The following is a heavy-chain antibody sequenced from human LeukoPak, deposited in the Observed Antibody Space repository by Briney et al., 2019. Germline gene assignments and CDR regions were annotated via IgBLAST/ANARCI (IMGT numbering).Heavy chain of an antibody. D-gene: IGHD6-6*01. CDR2: ISWDGGST. J-gene: IGHJ3*02. Sequence: GGSLTLSCAASGFSFSIHGMGWVRRAPGKGLEWVSLISWDGGSTYYADSVKGRFTISRDNSKNSLYLQMNSLRTEDTALYYCAKDWGDSSSSWHDAFDIWGQGTMVTVSS. V-gene: IGHV3-43*01. CDR1: GFSFSIHG. CDR3: AKDWGDSSSSWHDAFDI.